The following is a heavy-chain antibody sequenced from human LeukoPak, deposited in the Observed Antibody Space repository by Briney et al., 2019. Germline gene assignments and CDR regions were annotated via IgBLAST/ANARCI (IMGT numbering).Heavy chain of an antibody. V-gene: IGHV1-46*01. Sequence: ASVKVSCKASGYTFTSYYMHWVRQAPGQGLEWMGIINPSGGSTSYAQKFRGRVTMTRDTSTSTVYMELSSLRSEDTAVYYCAVRGYSGYDLFDYWGQGTLVTVSS. J-gene: IGHJ4*02. CDR3: AVRGYSGYDLFDY. CDR2: INPSGGST. CDR1: GYTFTSYY. D-gene: IGHD5-12*01.